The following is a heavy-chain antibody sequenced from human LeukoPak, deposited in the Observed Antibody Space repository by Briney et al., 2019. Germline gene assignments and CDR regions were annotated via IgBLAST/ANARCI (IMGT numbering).Heavy chain of an antibody. J-gene: IGHJ4*02. CDR1: GFTFSSYA. V-gene: IGHV3-30-3*01. CDR2: ISYDGSNK. Sequence: AGGSLRLSCAASGFTFSSYAMHWVRQAPGKGLEWVAVISYDGSNKYYADSVKGRFTISRDNSKNTLYLQMNSLRAEDTAVYYCARSLSTTKHLFDYWGQGTLVTVSS. CDR3: ARSLSTTKHLFDY. D-gene: IGHD4-11*01.